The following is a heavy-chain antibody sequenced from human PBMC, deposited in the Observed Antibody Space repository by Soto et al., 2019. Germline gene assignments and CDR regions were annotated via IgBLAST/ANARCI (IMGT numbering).Heavy chain of an antibody. CDR3: AGYGNVDIVATAYHDY. D-gene: IGHD5-12*01. CDR2: IYYSGST. V-gene: IGHV4-39*01. Sequence: QLQLQESGPGLVKPSETLSLTCTVSGGSISSSSYYWGWIRQPPGKGLEWIGSIYYSGSTYYNPSLKSRVTISVDTSKNQFSLKLRSVTAADTAVYYCAGYGNVDIVATAYHDYWGQGTLVTVSS. CDR1: GGSISSSSYY. J-gene: IGHJ4*02.